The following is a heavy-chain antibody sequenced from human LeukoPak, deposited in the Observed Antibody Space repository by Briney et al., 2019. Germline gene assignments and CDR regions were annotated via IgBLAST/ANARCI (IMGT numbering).Heavy chain of an antibody. D-gene: IGHD3-3*01. CDR1: GFTFSSYS. J-gene: IGHJ6*02. Sequence: PGGSLRLSCAASGFTFSSYSVNWVRQAPGKGLEWVSSISSSSSYIYYADSVKGRFTISRDNAKNSLYLQMNSLRAEDTAVYYCAKAPPSYYDFWSGYYEGYYYYYGMDVWGQGTTVTVSS. CDR2: ISSSSSYI. CDR3: AKAPPSYYDFWSGYYEGYYYYYGMDV. V-gene: IGHV3-21*04.